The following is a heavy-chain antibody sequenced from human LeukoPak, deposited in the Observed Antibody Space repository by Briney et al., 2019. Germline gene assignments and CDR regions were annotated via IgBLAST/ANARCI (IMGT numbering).Heavy chain of an antibody. V-gene: IGHV4-34*01. J-gene: IGHJ4*02. D-gene: IGHD7-27*01. CDR2: INHSGST. CDR3: ARERLGIGIDY. CDR1: GGSFSGYY. Sequence: SETLSLTCAVYGGSFSGYYWSWIRQPPGKGLEWIGEINHSGSTNYNPSLKSRVTISVDTSKNQFSLKLSSVTAADTAVYYCARERLGIGIDYWGQGTLVTVSS.